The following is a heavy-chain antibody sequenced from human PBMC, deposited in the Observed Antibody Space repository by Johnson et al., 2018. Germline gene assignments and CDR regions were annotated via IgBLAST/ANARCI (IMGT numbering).Heavy chain of an antibody. D-gene: IGHD4-23*01. CDR1: GLTFSHAW. CDR3: STGWGGNAYREA. Sequence: VQLVESGGGLVKPGGSLRLSCAVSGLTFSHAWMNWVRQAPGKGLEWVGRIKSKIDGEASDYAAPVKGRFTISREDSKNTLFLQRNSLKTEDTAFYYCSTGWGGNAYREAWGQGTMVTVAS. CDR2: IKSKIDGEAS. V-gene: IGHV3-15*01. J-gene: IGHJ3*01.